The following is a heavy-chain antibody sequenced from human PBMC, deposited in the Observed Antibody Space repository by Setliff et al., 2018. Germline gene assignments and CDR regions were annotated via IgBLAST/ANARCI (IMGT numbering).Heavy chain of an antibody. CDR1: GLTFSTYW. V-gene: IGHV3-7*01. CDR3: ARDDGILYDSSGYPDY. D-gene: IGHD3-22*01. J-gene: IGHJ4*02. Sequence: HPGGSLRLSCAASGLTFSTYWMSWVRQAPGKGLEWVANINQDGSQKYNVGSVRGRFTISRDNAKSSLYLQMNSLRGEDTAMYYCARDDGILYDSSGYPDYWGQGTLVTVSS. CDR2: INQDGSQK.